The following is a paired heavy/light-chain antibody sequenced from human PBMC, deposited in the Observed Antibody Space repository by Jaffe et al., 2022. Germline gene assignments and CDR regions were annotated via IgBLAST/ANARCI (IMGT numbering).Light chain of an antibody. CDR2: SAS. J-gene: IGKJ2*01. Sequence: EILLTQSPGTLSLSPGERATLSCRASQTVSNNYLAWYQQKPGQAPRLLIYSASTRATGIPDRFSGGGSGTDFTLTISRLEPEDFAVYYCQQYGQQYGRSLYTFGQGTKLEIK. CDR1: QTVSNNY. CDR3: QQYGQQYGRSLYT. V-gene: IGKV3-20*01.
Heavy chain of an antibody. D-gene: IGHD1-1*01. Sequence: QVQLVQSGPEVQRPGASVTVSCKASGYNFPGYFMHWVRQAPGQGLEWMGIIDPSFGSVTYAPKFQGRVTMTRDTSTNTLYVEVSSLRSDDTAVYYCARDTGIGGGNSADYWGQGTLVSVSS. CDR2: IDPSFGSV. J-gene: IGHJ4*02. CDR3: ARDTGIGGGNSADY. CDR1: GYNFPGYF. V-gene: IGHV1-46*01.